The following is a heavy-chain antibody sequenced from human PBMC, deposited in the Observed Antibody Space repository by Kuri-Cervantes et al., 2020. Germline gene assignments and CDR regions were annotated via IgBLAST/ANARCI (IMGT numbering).Heavy chain of an antibody. Sequence: GESLKISCAASGFTFSGYDMNWVRQAPGKGLEWISYINKGGSSIYYADSVKGRLTISRDNAKNSLYLQMNNLKDEDTAVYHCAKALEQQLATHLYYYYGMDVWGQGTTVTVSS. CDR2: INKGGSSI. D-gene: IGHD6-13*01. CDR1: GFTFSGYD. CDR3: AKALEQQLATHLYYYYGMDV. J-gene: IGHJ6*02. V-gene: IGHV3-48*02.